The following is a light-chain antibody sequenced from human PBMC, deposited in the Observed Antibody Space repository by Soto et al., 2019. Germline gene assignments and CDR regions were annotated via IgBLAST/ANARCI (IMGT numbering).Light chain of an antibody. Sequence: QSALTQPASVSGSPGQSITISCAGTMRDVGAYNLVSWYQQHPGRAPQLIIYEVRNRPSGISFRFSGSKSGNAASLTISGLQAEDEADYYCSSYTSKSSLIFGGGTKVTVL. CDR2: EVR. J-gene: IGLJ2*01. CDR3: SSYTSKSSLI. CDR1: MRDVGAYNL. V-gene: IGLV2-14*01.